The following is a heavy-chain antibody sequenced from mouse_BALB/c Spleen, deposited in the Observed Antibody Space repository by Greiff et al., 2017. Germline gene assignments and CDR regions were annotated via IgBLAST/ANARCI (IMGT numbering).Heavy chain of an antibody. J-gene: IGHJ4*01. CDR1: GFSLTSYG. V-gene: IGHV2-2*02. Sequence: VKLVESGPGLVQPSQSLSITCTVSGFSLTSYGVHWVRQSPGKGLEWLGVIWSGGSTDYNAAFISRLSISKDNSKSQVFFKMNSLQANDTAIYYCARTVWPYYAMDCWGQGTSVTVSS. CDR2: IWSGGST. CDR3: ARTVWPYYAMDC. D-gene: IGHD2-10*02.